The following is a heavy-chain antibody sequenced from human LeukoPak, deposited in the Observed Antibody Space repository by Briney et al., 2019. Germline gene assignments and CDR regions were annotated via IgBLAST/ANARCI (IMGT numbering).Heavy chain of an antibody. CDR3: ARDDYYGWGSFYCYYMDV. D-gene: IGHD3-10*01. J-gene: IGHJ6*03. V-gene: IGHV1-46*01. CDR1: RYTFTSDY. Sequence: ASVKVSCKASRYTFTSDYMHCVRQATAQGLEWMGIINPSGCSTSYAQKFQGRVTMTRDMSTSTVYMELSSLRCEDTAVYYCARDDYYGWGSFYCYYMDVWSEGSTVTVSS. CDR2: INPSGCST.